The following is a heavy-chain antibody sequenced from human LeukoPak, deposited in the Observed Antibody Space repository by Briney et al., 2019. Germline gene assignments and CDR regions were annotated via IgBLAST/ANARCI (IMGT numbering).Heavy chain of an antibody. Sequence: PSETLSLTCTVSGGSISSYYWSWIRQPAGKGLEWIGRIYTSGSTYYNPSLKSRVTISVDTSKNQFSLKLSSVTAADTAVYYCAITQGFYDFWSGYYGYWGQGTLVTVSS. CDR3: AITQGFYDFWSGYYGY. V-gene: IGHV4-4*07. D-gene: IGHD3-3*01. CDR2: IYTSGST. J-gene: IGHJ4*02. CDR1: GGSISSYY.